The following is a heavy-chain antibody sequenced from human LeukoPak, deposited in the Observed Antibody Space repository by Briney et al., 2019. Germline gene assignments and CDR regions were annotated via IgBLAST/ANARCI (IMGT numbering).Heavy chain of an antibody. J-gene: IGHJ4*02. CDR3: AKERSERKATPFDY. CDR2: VAHDGTVT. Sequence: GGSLRLSCAASGFNFKNYGMQWVRQAPGKGLEWVSVVAHDGTVTHYADSVKGRFSISRDNSKNTLSLQMNSLRTEDTAVYFCAKERSERKATPFDYWGQGTLVTVSS. D-gene: IGHD5-12*01. CDR1: GFNFKNYG. V-gene: IGHV3-30*18.